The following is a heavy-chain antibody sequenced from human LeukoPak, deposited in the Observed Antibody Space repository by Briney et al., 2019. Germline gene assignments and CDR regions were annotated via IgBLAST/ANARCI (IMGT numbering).Heavy chain of an antibody. J-gene: IGHJ3*02. Sequence: SETLSLTCAIHGGSFSGYYWSWIRQPPGKGLEWIGEINHSGGTNYNPSLKSRVTISVDTSKNQFSLKLSSVTAADTAVYYCASPIAARRHAFDIWGQGTMVTVSS. D-gene: IGHD6-6*01. CDR2: INHSGGT. V-gene: IGHV4-34*01. CDR3: ASPIAARRHAFDI. CDR1: GGSFSGYY.